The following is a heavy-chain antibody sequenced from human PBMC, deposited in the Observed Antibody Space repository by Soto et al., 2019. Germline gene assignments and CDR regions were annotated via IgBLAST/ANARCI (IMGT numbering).Heavy chain of an antibody. CDR3: ARGSNYYDFWSGQGNYYYYMDV. Sequence: GASVKVSCKASGYTFTSYDINWVRQATGQGLEWMGWMNPNSGNTGYALKFQGRVTMTRNTSISTAYMELSSLRSEDTAVYYCARGSNYYDFWSGQGNYYYYMDVWGKGTTVNVSS. CDR2: MNPNSGNT. J-gene: IGHJ6*03. CDR1: GYTFTSYD. V-gene: IGHV1-8*01. D-gene: IGHD3-3*01.